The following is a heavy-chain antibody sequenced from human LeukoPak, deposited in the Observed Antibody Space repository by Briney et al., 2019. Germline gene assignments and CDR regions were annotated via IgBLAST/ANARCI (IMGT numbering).Heavy chain of an antibody. D-gene: IGHD6-13*01. J-gene: IGHJ3*02. CDR3: ARAGWQQLVSAFDI. Sequence: PSETLSLTCAVYVGSFSGYYWSGIRQPPGKGREGIGEINHSGITSYNPSLKRRVTISVDTSKNQFSLKLSSVTAADTAVYYCARAGWQQLVSAFDIWGQGTMVTVSS. CDR1: VGSFSGYY. V-gene: IGHV4-34*01. CDR2: INHSGIT.